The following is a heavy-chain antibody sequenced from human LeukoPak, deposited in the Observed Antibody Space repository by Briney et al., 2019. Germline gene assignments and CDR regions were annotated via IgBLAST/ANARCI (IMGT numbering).Heavy chain of an antibody. Sequence: ASVKVSCKASGYAFTGYYMHWVRQAPGQGLEWMGWINPNSGGTNYAQKFQGRVTMTRDTSISTAYMELSRLRSDDTAVYYCARHGLYYYDSSGSSDWYFDLWGRGTLVTVSS. CDR1: GYAFTGYY. V-gene: IGHV1-2*02. D-gene: IGHD3-22*01. CDR3: ARHGLYYYDSSGSSDWYFDL. CDR2: INPNSGGT. J-gene: IGHJ2*01.